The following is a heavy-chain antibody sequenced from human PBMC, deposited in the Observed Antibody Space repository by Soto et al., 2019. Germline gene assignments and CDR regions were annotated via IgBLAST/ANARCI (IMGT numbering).Heavy chain of an antibody. CDR3: ARRSSGTFDY. CDR1: GGSISSSSHY. CDR2: IYYSGST. V-gene: IGHV4-39*01. Sequence: QLQLQESGPGLVKPSGTLSLTCTVSGGSISSSSHYWGWIRQPPGKGLEWMGSIYYSGSTYYNPSLKSRVTISVDTSKNQFSLKLSSATAADTAVYYCARRSSGTFDYWGQGTLVTVSS. J-gene: IGHJ4*02. D-gene: IGHD6-13*01.